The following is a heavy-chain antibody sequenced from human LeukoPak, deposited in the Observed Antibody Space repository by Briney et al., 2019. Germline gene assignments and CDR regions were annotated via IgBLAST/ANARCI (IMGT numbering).Heavy chain of an antibody. CDR1: GFTFRNAY. J-gene: IGHJ3*02. CDR3: GTGSGFDI. Sequence: TGGSLRLSCAVSGFTFRNAYVICVRHAPGKGLEWVGLNKHKAEGGTADYAAVVKDRFKISTDDAASSLFIKMRSMRTDDTAVYYCGTGSGFDIWGQGTMVTVSS. CDR2: NKHKAEGGTA. V-gene: IGHV3-15*01. D-gene: IGHD2-15*01.